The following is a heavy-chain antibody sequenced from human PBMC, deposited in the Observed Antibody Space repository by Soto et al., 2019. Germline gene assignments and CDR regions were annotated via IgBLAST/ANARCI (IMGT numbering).Heavy chain of an antibody. CDR2: IYYSGTT. Sequence: QVQLQESGPGLVKPSQTLSLTCTVSGGSINSGGSYWTWIRQPPGKGLEWIGYIYYSGTTYYNPSLQTRVTISIDTSNNQFSLKLSSVTAADTAVDYWARDLTGYSYFAYWGQGTLVTVSS. V-gene: IGHV4-31*03. D-gene: IGHD3-9*01. CDR3: ARDLTGYSYFAY. CDR1: GGSINSGGSY. J-gene: IGHJ4*02.